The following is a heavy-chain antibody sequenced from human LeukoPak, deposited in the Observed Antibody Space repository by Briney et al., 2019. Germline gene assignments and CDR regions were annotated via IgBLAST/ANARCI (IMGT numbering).Heavy chain of an antibody. D-gene: IGHD4-23*01. CDR1: GFTFSSYW. CDR2: INSDGSST. J-gene: IGHJ4*02. CDR3: ARADDGANSWVNY. V-gene: IGHV3-74*01. Sequence: PGGSLRLSCAASGFTFSSYWMHWVRQAPGKGLVWVSRINSDGSSTSYADSVKGRFTISRDNARNTLYLQMNSLSAEDTAVYYCARADDGANSWVNYWGQGTLVTVSS.